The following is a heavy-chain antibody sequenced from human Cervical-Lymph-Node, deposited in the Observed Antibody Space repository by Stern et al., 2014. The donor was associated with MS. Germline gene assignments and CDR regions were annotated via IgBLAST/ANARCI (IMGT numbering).Heavy chain of an antibody. CDR3: VRGLDVVVAAPPRNYYGLHV. V-gene: IGHV1-46*03. D-gene: IGHD2-15*01. CDR2: INPSGGGT. J-gene: IGHJ6*02. CDR1: GYTFINYY. Sequence: QVQLVESGAEVKKPGASVKVSCKASGYTFINYYIQWVRQAPGQGLESVGIINPSGGGTTYPQKFQGRVTMTRDTSTSTVYMELSSLRSEDTAVYFCVRGLDVVVAAPPRNYYGLHVWGQGTTVTVSS.